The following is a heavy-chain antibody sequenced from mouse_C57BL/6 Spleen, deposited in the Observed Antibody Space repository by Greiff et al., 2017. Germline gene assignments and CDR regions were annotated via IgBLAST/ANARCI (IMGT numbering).Heavy chain of an antibody. CDR2: ILPGSGST. D-gene: IGHD1-1*01. V-gene: IGHV1-9*01. Sequence: VQLQQSGAELMKPGASVKLSCKATGYTFTGYWIEWVKESPGHGLEWIGEILPGSGSTNYNEKFKGKATFTADTSSNTDYMQLSSLTTEDSAIYYCAREKGYGRGYFDYWGQGTTLTVSS. CDR1: GYTFTGYW. CDR3: AREKGYGRGYFDY. J-gene: IGHJ2*01.